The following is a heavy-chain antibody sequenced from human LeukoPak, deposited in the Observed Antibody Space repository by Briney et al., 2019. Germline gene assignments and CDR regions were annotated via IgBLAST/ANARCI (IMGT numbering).Heavy chain of an antibody. J-gene: IGHJ3*02. D-gene: IGHD3-10*01. V-gene: IGHV4-39*01. CDR2: IYYSGST. Sequence: SETLSLACTVSGGSISSSSYYWGWIRQPPGKGLEWIGSIYYSGSTYYNPSLKSRVTISVDTSKNQFSLKLSSVTAADTAVYYCARKKTSGQLPHPVDAFDIWGQGTMVTVS. CDR3: ARKKTSGQLPHPVDAFDI. CDR1: GGSISSSSYY.